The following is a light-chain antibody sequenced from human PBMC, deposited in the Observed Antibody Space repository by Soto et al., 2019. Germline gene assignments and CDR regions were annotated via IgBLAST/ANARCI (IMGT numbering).Light chain of an antibody. CDR1: QSVSSN. CDR2: GAS. J-gene: IGKJ1*01. V-gene: IGKV3-15*01. CDR3: QQYDDWPPT. Sequence: EIVLTQSPATLSVSPGERATLSCRASQSVSSNLGWYQQKLGQTPRLLIYGASTMASGIPARFSGSGSGTEFTLTIGSLQSEDYAVYYCQQYDDWPPTFGQGTKVEIK.